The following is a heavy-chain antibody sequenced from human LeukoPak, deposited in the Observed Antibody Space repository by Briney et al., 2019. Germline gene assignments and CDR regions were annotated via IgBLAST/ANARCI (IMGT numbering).Heavy chain of an antibody. J-gene: IGHJ4*02. CDR2: ISDDWSSA. CDR3: VSGYCSSTTCCRGAY. CDR1: GFTFGNYW. V-gene: IGHV3-74*01. Sequence: GGSLRLSCAASGFTFGNYWMHWVRQAPGKGLLWVSRISDDWSSANYADSVQGLFTISRDNAKNTVYLQMHSLRAEDTAVYYCVSGYCSSTTCCRGAYWGQGTLVTVSS. D-gene: IGHD2-2*03.